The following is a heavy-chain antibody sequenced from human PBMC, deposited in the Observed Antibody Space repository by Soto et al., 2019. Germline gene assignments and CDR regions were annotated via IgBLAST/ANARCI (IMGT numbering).Heavy chain of an antibody. CDR2: IFSRGTP. J-gene: IGHJ5*02. CDR1: GVSITDYH. D-gene: IGHD4-17*01. CDR3: AKRFGDYVGWFDP. V-gene: IGHV4-59*01. Sequence: QVQLQESGPGLVKPSETLSLTCTVSGVSITDYHWSWIRQSPGRGLEWIGYIFSRGTPNYNPSLKSRVTISVDTSRNQFSLKLNSLTAADPAMYFCAKRFGDYVGWFDPWGQGALVIVSS.